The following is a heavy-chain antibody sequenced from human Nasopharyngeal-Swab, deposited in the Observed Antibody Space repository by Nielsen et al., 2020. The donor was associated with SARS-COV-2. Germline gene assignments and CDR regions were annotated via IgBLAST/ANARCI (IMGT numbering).Heavy chain of an antibody. CDR1: GYTFTSYY. J-gene: IGHJ4*02. Sequence: ASVKVSCKASGYTFTSYYMHWVRQAPGQGLEWMGIINPSGGSTSYAQKFQGRVTMTRDTSTSTVYMELSSLRSEDTAVYYCVRPTSPYYFDYWGQGTLVTVSS. CDR3: VRPTSPYYFDY. V-gene: IGHV1-46*01. CDR2: INPSGGST.